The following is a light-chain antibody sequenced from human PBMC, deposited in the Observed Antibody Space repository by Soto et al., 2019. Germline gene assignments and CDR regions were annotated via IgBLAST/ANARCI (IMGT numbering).Light chain of an antibody. CDR1: SSDVGSYNL. CDR3: CSFATSGTWV. J-gene: IGLJ3*02. CDR2: EVS. V-gene: IGLV2-23*02. Sequence: QYALTQPASVSGSPGQSITISCTGTSSDVGSYNLVSWYQQHPGQVPKLMVYEVSKRPAGVSNRFSGSKSGNTASLTISGLQAEDEADYYCCSFATSGTWVFGGGTKLTVL.